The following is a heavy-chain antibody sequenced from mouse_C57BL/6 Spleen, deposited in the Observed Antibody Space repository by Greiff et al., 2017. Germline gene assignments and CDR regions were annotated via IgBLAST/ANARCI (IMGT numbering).Heavy chain of an antibody. CDR3: AREGWTVVPLDY. V-gene: IGHV1-72*01. CDR1: GYTFTSYW. Sequence: QVQLQQPGAELVKPGASVQLSCKASGYTFTSYWMHWVKQRPGRGLEWIGRIDPTGGGTKYNDKFKSTATLTVDKPSSTAYMQLSSLTSEDSAVYYCAREGWTVVPLDYWGQGTALTLSS. CDR2: IDPTGGGT. J-gene: IGHJ2*01. D-gene: IGHD1-1*01.